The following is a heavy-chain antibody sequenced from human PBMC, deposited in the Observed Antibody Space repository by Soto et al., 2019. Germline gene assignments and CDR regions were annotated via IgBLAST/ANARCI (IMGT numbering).Heavy chain of an antibody. D-gene: IGHD3-22*01. Sequence: SVKVSCKASGGTFSSYAISWVRQAPGQGLEWMGGIIPIFGTANYAQKFQGRVTITADESTSTAYMELSSLRSEDTAVYYCARGGRDYYDSSGYSPDYWGQGTLVTVSS. J-gene: IGHJ4*02. CDR1: GGTFSSYA. CDR2: IIPIFGTA. CDR3: ARGGRDYYDSSGYSPDY. V-gene: IGHV1-69*13.